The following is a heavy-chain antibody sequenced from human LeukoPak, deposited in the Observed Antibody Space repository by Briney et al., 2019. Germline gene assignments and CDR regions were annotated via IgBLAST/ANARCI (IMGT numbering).Heavy chain of an antibody. D-gene: IGHD3-10*01. CDR1: GYTFTGYY. Sequence: ASVKLSCKASGYTFTGYYMHWVRQAPGQGLEWMGWVTPNSGGTNYAQKFQGRVTMTRDTSISTAYMELSRLRSDDTAVYYCARDGDLLLWFGELLYYWGQGTLVTVSS. J-gene: IGHJ4*02. CDR2: VTPNSGGT. CDR3: ARDGDLLLWFGELLYY. V-gene: IGHV1-2*02.